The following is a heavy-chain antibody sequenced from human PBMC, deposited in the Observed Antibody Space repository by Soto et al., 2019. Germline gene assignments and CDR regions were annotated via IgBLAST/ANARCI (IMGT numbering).Heavy chain of an antibody. Sequence: EVQLVESGGGLIQPGGSLRLSCAASGFTVSSNYMSWVRQAPGKGLEWVSVIYSGDTTYYADSVKGRFTTSRDNSKNTLNLQMNSRSAEDTAVYYCARDLRTLYGMDVWGQGTTVTVSS. V-gene: IGHV3-53*01. CDR1: GFTVSSNY. J-gene: IGHJ6*02. CDR3: ARDLRTLYGMDV. CDR2: IYSGDTT.